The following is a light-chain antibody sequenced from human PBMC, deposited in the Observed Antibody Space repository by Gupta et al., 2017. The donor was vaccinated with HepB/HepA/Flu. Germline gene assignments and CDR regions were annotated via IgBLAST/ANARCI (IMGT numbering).Light chain of an antibody. CDR3: QHKNNPLFP. V-gene: IGKV1-33*01. CDR2: DAS. Sequence: DIQMTQSPSSLYSSVGDRVTITCQASQEISNYLNWYQQKPGKAPKLLIYDASNWETGVPSRFSGSGCGTDFTFTISSRQPEDLANYYCQHKNNPLFPVGHGTHVDIK. CDR1: QEISNY. J-gene: IGKJ3*01.